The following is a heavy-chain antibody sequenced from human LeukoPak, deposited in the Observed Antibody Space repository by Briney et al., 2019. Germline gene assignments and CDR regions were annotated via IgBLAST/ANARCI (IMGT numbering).Heavy chain of an antibody. CDR3: TCRTSYDY. CDR1: GYTFTGYY. CDR2: INPNSGGT. J-gene: IGHJ4*02. V-gene: IGHV1-2*06. Sequence: ASAKVSCKASGYTFTGYYMHWVRQAPGQGLEWMGRINPNSGGTNYAQKFQGRVTMTRDTSISTAYMELSSLRSEDTAVYYCTCRTSYDYWGQGTLVTVSS. D-gene: IGHD2-2*01.